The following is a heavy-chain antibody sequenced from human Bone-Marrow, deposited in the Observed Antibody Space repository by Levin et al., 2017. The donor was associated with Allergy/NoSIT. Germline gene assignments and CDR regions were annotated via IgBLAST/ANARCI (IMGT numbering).Heavy chain of an antibody. J-gene: IGHJ4*02. Sequence: GGSLRLSCAASGFTFSSYAMHWVRQGPGKGLEWVAVVSMDGNKKHFADSVKGRFTISRDNSKNTLSLQMNSLRPEDTSIYYCARGSSTSWYFDSWGQGTLVTVSS. CDR3: ARGSSTSWYFDS. D-gene: IGHD2-2*01. V-gene: IGHV3-30*03. CDR1: GFTFSSYA. CDR2: VSMDGNKK.